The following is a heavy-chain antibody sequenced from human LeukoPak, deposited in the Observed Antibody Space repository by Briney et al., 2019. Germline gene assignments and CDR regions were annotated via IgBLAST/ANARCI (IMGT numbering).Heavy chain of an antibody. D-gene: IGHD2-21*01. CDR2: IIPIFGTA. Sequence: ASVKVSCKASGGTFSSYAISWVRQAPGQGLEWMGGIIPIFGTANYAQKFQGRVTITADKSTSTAYMELSSPRSEDTAVYYCARKIPTRGDAFDIWGQGTMVTVSS. CDR1: GGTFSSYA. J-gene: IGHJ3*02. V-gene: IGHV1-69*06. CDR3: ARKIPTRGDAFDI.